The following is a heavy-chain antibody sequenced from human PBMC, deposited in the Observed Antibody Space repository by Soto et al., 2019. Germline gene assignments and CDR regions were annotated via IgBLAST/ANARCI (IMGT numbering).Heavy chain of an antibody. J-gene: IGHJ6*02. V-gene: IGHV3-13*04. D-gene: IGHD5-12*01. CDR2: IGTAGDT. Sequence: PGGSLRLSCAASGFTFSSYDMHWVRQATGKGLEWVSAIGTAGDTYYPGSVKGRFTISRENAKNSLYLQMNSLRAGDTAVYYCARGRGLQLVHYYYGRDVWGQGTTVTVSS. CDR1: GFTFSSYD. CDR3: ARGRGLQLVHYYYGRDV.